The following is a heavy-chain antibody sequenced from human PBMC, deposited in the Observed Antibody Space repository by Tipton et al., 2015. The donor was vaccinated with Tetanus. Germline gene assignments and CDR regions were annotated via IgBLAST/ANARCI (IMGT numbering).Heavy chain of an antibody. V-gene: IGHV3-15*07. Sequence: SLRLSCATSGLFFKNAWMNWVRQAPGRGLERVGRIKSKTDGGKTDYAARVKDRFSISRDDSKDTLFLQMNSLKTEDTAVYCSRSGIVGSGYRVDSGGRGTLVVVSS. D-gene: IGHD1-26*01. CDR2: IKSKTDGGKT. J-gene: IGHJ4*02. CDR3: RSGIVGSGYRVDS. CDR1: GLFFKNAW.